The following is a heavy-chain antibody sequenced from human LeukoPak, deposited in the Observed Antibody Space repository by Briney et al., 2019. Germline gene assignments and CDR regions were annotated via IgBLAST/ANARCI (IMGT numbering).Heavy chain of an antibody. Sequence: ASVKVSCKASGYTFSGTGWYLYWLRQAPGQGLECMGWIHPNNGDTAYAQKFEGRGAMTRDTSISTAYMELRRLRPDDTAGYSFRGEGPAQMVDFLGQGTLVTVSS. CDR3: RGEGPAQMVDF. CDR1: GYTFSGTGWY. CDR2: IHPNNGDT. D-gene: IGHD3-10*01. V-gene: IGHV1-2*02. J-gene: IGHJ4*02.